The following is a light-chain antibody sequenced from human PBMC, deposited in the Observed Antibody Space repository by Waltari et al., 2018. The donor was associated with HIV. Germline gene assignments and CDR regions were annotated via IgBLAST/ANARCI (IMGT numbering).Light chain of an antibody. J-gene: IGLJ2*01. Sequence: QSALTQPPSVSGAPGQRVTISCTGNRSNIGAGFFVHWYQHLPGTAPKLLVYRAINRPSGVPDRFSGSKSGTSASLVITGLQAEDEADYYCQSYDSSLRASVFGGGTKLTVL. V-gene: IGLV1-40*01. CDR3: QSYDSSLRASV. CDR1: RSNIGAGFF. CDR2: RAI.